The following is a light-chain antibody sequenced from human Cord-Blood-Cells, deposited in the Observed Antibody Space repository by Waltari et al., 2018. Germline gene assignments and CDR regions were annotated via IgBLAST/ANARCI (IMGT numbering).Light chain of an antibody. V-gene: IGKV4-1*01. CDR3: QKYYSTPYT. CDR1: QSVLYSSNNKNY. J-gene: IGKJ2*01. CDR2: WAS. Sequence: DIVMTQSPDSLAVSLGERATINCTSSQSVLYSSNNKNYLAWYQQKPGQPPKLLIYWASTREYGVPDRFSGSVSGTYFNLTSSCLQAEDVAVYYCQKYYSTPYTFGQGTKLEIK.